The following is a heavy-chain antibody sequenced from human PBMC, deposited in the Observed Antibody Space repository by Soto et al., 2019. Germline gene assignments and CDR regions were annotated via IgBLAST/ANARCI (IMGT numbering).Heavy chain of an antibody. CDR1: VYTFTNYD. J-gene: IGHJ4*02. V-gene: IGHV1-8*02. Sequence: QVQLVQSGAEVKKPGASVKVSCKASVYTFTNYDINWVRQATGQGLEWVGWMTPISGDTGYAQNFQGRVTMTRDTPRSTAYLELSSLTSADTAVYYCARNLYNTGSFDHWGQGTLVTVSS. CDR3: ARNLYNTGSFDH. CDR2: MTPISGDT. D-gene: IGHD3-10*01.